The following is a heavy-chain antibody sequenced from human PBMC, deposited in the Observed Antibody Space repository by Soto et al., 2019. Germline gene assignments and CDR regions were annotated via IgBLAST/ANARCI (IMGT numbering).Heavy chain of an antibody. J-gene: IGHJ4*02. D-gene: IGHD3-10*01. Sequence: PSETLSLTCSVSGGSMSEYFWSWIRQSPGKGLEWIGYIYYLGSTDYNPSLKSRVTISVDTSKRQFSLRLTSVTAADTAVYYCERDGYDGQGSPYPAYWGPGTQVTVSS. CDR1: GGSMSEYF. V-gene: IGHV4-59*01. CDR3: ERDGYDGQGSPYPAY. CDR2: IYYLGST.